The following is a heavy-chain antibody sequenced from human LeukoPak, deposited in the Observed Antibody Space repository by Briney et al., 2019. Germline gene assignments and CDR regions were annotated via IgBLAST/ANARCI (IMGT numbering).Heavy chain of an antibody. J-gene: IGHJ6*02. CDR2: ISYDGSNK. D-gene: IGHD2-2*01. CDR1: GFTFSSYA. Sequence: GGSLGLSCAASGFTFSSYAMHWVRQAPGKGLEWVAVISYDGSNKYYADSVKGRFTISRDNSKNTLYLQMNSLRAEDTAVYYXAREGYQLGAEYGMDVWGQGTTVTVSS. CDR3: AREGYQLGAEYGMDV. V-gene: IGHV3-30-3*01.